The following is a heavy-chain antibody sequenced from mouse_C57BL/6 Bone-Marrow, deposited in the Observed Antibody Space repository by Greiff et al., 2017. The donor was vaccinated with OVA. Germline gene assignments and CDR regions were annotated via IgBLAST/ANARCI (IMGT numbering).Heavy chain of an antibody. CDR2: INYDGSST. Sequence: DVQLVESEGGLVQPGSSMKLSCTASGFTFSDYYMAWVRQVPEKGLEWVANINYDGSSTYYLDSLKSRFIISRDNAKNILYLQMSSLKSEDTATYYCARGEGFAYWGQGTLVTVSA. J-gene: IGHJ3*01. V-gene: IGHV5-16*01. CDR1: GFTFSDYY. CDR3: ARGEGFAY.